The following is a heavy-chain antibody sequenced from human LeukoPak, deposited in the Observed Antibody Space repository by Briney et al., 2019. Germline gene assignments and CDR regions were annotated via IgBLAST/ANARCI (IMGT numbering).Heavy chain of an antibody. D-gene: IGHD6-19*01. CDR3: TRLDLSSGWTVVGF. Sequence: SETLSLTCIVSGGSISRGSYYWSWIRQPAGKGLEWMGRIYNSGSTNYNPSLKSRVTISTDMSKNQFSLKLSSVTAADTAVYYCTRLDLSSGWTVVGFWGQGTLVTVSS. CDR2: IYNSGST. CDR1: GGSISRGSYY. J-gene: IGHJ4*02. V-gene: IGHV4-61*02.